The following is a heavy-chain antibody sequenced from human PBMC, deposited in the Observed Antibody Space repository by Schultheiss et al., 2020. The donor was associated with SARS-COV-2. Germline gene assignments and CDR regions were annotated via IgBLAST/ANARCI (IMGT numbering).Heavy chain of an antibody. V-gene: IGHV1-2*02. CDR3: AKDIPPRGYSYAFDI. D-gene: IGHD5-18*01. Sequence: ASVKVSCKASGGTFSSYAISWVRQAPGQGLEWMGWINPNSGVTDYAQKFQGRVTMTRDTSISTAYMELRSLRAEDTALYYCAKDIPPRGYSYAFDIWGQGTMVTVSS. CDR2: INPNSGVT. J-gene: IGHJ3*02. CDR1: GGTFSSYA.